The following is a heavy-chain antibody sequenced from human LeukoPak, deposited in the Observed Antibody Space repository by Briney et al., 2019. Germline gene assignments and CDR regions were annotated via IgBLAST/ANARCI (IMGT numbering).Heavy chain of an antibody. CDR2: ISYDESNK. V-gene: IGHV3-30*03. J-gene: IGHJ4*02. D-gene: IGHD2-15*01. Sequence: GGSLRLSCAASGFTFSSYGMHWVRQAPGKGLEWVAVISYDESNKYYADSVKGRFTISRDNSKNTLYLQMNSLRPEDTAVYYCAREGGTPYYFDCWGQGPLVTVSS. CDR3: AREGGTPYYFDC. CDR1: GFTFSSYG.